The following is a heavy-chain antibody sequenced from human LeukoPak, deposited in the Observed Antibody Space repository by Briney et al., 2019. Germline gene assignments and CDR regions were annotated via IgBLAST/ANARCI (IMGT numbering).Heavy chain of an antibody. CDR2: IYYSGST. Sequence: SETLSLTCTVSGGSISSYYWSWIRQPPGKGLEWIGYIYYSGSTNYNPSLKSRVTISVDTSKNQFSLKLSSVTAADTAVYYCARGWWSFVLDYWGQGTLVTVSS. J-gene: IGHJ4*02. CDR1: GGSISSYY. CDR3: ARGWWSFVLDY. D-gene: IGHD2-15*01. V-gene: IGHV4-59*08.